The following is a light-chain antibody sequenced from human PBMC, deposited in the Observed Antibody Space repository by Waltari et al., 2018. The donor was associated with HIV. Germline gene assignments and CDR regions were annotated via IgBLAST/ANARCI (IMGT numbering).Light chain of an antibody. CDR1: SSNIENDN. V-gene: IGLV1-47*01. J-gene: IGLJ1*01. CDR3: VGWDSSLSAYV. Sequence: QSFLTQPPSESGTPGQPVTISCSGSSSNIENDNVYRYQQHPGMTPKLLTHKNFLRPSGVPDRFAASKSGTSASLTISGLRSADEADYYCVGWDSSLSAYVFGAGTKVAVL. CDR2: KNF.